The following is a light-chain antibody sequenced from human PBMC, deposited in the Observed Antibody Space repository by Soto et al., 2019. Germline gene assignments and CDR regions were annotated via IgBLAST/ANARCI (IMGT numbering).Light chain of an antibody. CDR1: SSNIGSNT. J-gene: IGLJ2*01. Sequence: QSVLTQPHSASGTPGQRVTLSCSGSSSNIGSNTVNWYQQLPGTAPKLFIYSNNQRPSGVPDRFSGSKSGTSASLAISGLQSEDEAEYYCAVWDDSLNGVVFGGGTKLTVL. V-gene: IGLV1-44*01. CDR2: SNN. CDR3: AVWDDSLNGVV.